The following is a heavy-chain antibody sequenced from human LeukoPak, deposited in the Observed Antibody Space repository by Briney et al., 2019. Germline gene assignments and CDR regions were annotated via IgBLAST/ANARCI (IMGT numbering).Heavy chain of an antibody. V-gene: IGHV3-23*01. CDR3: AKDRDYYLVGFFDY. J-gene: IGHJ4*02. CDR2: ISGSGVTT. CDR1: GFTFTSYW. Sequence: GGSLRLSCAASGFTFTSYWMSWVRQAPGKGLEWVSAISGSGVTTYYADSVKGRFTISRDNSKNTSYLQMNSLRAEDTALYYCAKDRDYYLVGFFDYWGQGTLVTVSS. D-gene: IGHD3-10*01.